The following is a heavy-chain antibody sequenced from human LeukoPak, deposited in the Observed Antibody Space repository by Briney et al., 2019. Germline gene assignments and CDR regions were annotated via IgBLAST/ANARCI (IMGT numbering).Heavy chain of an antibody. CDR1: GGSISSGDYY. D-gene: IGHD6-6*01. V-gene: IGHV4-30-4*01. Sequence: PSQTLSLTCTVSGGSISSGDYYWSWIRQPPGKGLEWVGYMYYSGSTYYNPSLKSRVTISVDTSKNQFSLKLSSVTAADTAVYYCARDPVYSSSSQYDYWGQGTLVTVSS. CDR2: MYYSGST. CDR3: ARDPVYSSSSQYDY. J-gene: IGHJ4*02.